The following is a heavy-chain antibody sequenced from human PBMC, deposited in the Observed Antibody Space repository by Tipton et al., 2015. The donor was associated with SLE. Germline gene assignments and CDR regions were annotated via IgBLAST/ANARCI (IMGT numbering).Heavy chain of an antibody. Sequence: TLSLTCTVSGDSISSSAYYWGWVRQPPGKGLEWIGTIFYSGSTYYNPSLESRVTISVDTSKNQFSLKLSSVTAADTAVYYCASRRDGRGTWFDPWGQGTLVTVSS. J-gene: IGHJ5*02. CDR2: IFYSGST. D-gene: IGHD3-10*01. CDR1: GDSISSSAYY. V-gene: IGHV4-39*07. CDR3: ASRRDGRGTWFDP.